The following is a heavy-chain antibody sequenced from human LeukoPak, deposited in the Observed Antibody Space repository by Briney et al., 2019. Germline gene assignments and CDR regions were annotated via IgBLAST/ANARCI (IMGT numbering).Heavy chain of an antibody. D-gene: IGHD4/OR15-4a*01. CDR3: ARDPGAFPYFFDC. V-gene: IGHV3-23*01. J-gene: IGHJ4*02. Sequence: SGGSLRLSCAGSGFTFSAYDLSWVRQAQGQGLEWVAAISRSGSTPYYTASVKGRFTVSRDNSKNTLFLQMNSLRVEDTAVYFCARDPGAFPYFFDCWGQGTLVTVSS. CDR2: ISRSGSTP. CDR1: GFTFSAYD.